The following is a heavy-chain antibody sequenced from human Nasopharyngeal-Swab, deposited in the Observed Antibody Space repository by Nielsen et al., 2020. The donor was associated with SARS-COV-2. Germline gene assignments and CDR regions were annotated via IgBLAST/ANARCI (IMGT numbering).Heavy chain of an antibody. Sequence: WIRQPPGKGLEWIGYIYYSRSTYYNPSLKSRVTISVDTSKNQFSLKLSSVTAADTAVYYCARQSWAGYYYDSSGYMDVWGKGTTVTVSS. CDR3: ARQSWAGYYYDSSGYMDV. J-gene: IGHJ6*04. V-gene: IGHV4-31*02. D-gene: IGHD3-22*01. CDR2: IYYSRST.